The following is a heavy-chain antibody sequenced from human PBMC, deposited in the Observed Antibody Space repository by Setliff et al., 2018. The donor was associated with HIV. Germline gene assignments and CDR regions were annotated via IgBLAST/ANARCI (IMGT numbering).Heavy chain of an antibody. Sequence: GGSLRLSCEASGFTFSSYKMNWVRQAPGKGLEWVSYIGRSGRNIHYADSVRGRFTISRDNAKNSLYLQMNSLRAEDTALYYCARSMSGWSVDYWGQGIQVTVSS. CDR1: GFTFSSYK. D-gene: IGHD6-19*01. J-gene: IGHJ4*02. CDR3: ARSMSGWSVDY. V-gene: IGHV3-48*03. CDR2: IGRSGRNI.